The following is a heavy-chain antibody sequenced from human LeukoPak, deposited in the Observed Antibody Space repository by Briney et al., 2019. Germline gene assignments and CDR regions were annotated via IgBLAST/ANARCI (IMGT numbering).Heavy chain of an antibody. CDR1: GFTFSSYS. CDR3: ARDPAMIVVVTDDY. CDR2: ISSSSSYI. D-gene: IGHD3-22*01. Sequence: GGSLRLSCAASGFTFSSYSMNWVRQAPGKGLEWVSSISSSSSYIYYADSVKGRFTISRDNAKNSLYLQMNSLRAEDTAVYYCARDPAMIVVVTDDYWGQGTLVTVYS. V-gene: IGHV3-21*01. J-gene: IGHJ4*02.